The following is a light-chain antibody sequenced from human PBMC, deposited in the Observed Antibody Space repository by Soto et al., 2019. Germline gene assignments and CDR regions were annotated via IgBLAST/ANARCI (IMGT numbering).Light chain of an antibody. V-gene: IGLV7-43*01. CDR2: RTS. Sequence: QAVVTQEPSLTVSPGGTVTLTCALTTGAVTSDYYPNWFQRKPGQALRTLIYRTSNKHSWTPARFSGSLLGGKAALTLSGVQPEEGADYYCVLLYGGAWVFGGGTKLTVL. CDR3: VLLYGGAWV. J-gene: IGLJ2*01. CDR1: TGAVTSDYY.